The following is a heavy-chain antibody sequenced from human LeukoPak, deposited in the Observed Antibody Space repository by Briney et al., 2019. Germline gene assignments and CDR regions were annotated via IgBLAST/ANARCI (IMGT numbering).Heavy chain of an antibody. Sequence: ASVKVSCKASGYTFTGYYMHWVRQAPGQGLEWMGWINPNSGGTNYAQKFQGRVTMTRDTSISTVYMELSRLRSDDTAVYYCARDPANFVNDAFEIWGQGTMVTVSS. D-gene: IGHD2-2*01. CDR3: ARDPANFVNDAFEI. CDR1: GYTFTGYY. CDR2: INPNSGGT. V-gene: IGHV1-2*02. J-gene: IGHJ3*02.